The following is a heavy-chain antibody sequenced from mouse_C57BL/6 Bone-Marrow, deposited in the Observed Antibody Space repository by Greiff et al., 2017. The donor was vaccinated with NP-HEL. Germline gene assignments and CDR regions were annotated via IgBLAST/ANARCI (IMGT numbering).Heavy chain of an antibody. Sequence: EVKLVESGGGLVQSGRSLRLSCATSGFTFSDFYMEWVRQAPGKGLEWIAASRNKANDYTTEYSASVKGRFIVSRDTSQSILYLQMNALRAEDTAIYYCARDATTPGWYFDVWGTGTTVTVSS. D-gene: IGHD1-1*01. CDR1: GFTFSDFY. CDR2: SRNKANDYTT. V-gene: IGHV7-1*01. J-gene: IGHJ1*03. CDR3: ARDATTPGWYFDV.